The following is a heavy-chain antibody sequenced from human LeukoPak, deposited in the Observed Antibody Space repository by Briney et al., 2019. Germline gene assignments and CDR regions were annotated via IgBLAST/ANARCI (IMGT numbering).Heavy chain of an antibody. CDR1: GGSISSYY. J-gene: IGHJ4*02. CDR2: IYTSGST. CDR3: ARDRGGYCSSTSCRGHFDC. V-gene: IGHV4-4*07. D-gene: IGHD2-2*01. Sequence: KPSETLSLTCTVSGGSISSYYWSWIRQPAGKGLEWIGRIYTSGSTNYNPSLKSRVTMSVDTSKNQFSLKLSSVTAADTAAYYCARDRGGYCSSTSCRGHFDCWGQGTLVTVSS.